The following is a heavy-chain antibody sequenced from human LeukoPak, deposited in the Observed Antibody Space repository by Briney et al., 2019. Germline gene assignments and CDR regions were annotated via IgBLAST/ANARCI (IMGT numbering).Heavy chain of an antibody. CDR3: ARGQVTAAGHDY. J-gene: IGHJ4*02. CDR1: GFTFSSYA. Sequence: GGSLRLSCAASGFTFSSYAMSWVRQAPGKGLEWVSSISSSSSYIYYADSVKGRFTISRDNAKNSLYLQMNSLRAEDTAVYYCARGQVTAAGHDYWGQGTLVTVSS. V-gene: IGHV3-21*01. D-gene: IGHD6-13*01. CDR2: ISSSSSYI.